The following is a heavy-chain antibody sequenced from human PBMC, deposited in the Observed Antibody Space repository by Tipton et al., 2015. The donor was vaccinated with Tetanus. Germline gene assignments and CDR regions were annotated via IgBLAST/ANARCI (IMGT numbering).Heavy chain of an antibody. CDR1: GHNSRSYW. Sequence: QLVQSGAEVRKAGESLKISCQVSGHNSRSYWISWVRQMPGKGLEWMGIIYPGDSDATYSPSFQGQVTISADKSLSTAYLQWRSLRASDTAIYFCARLPKHYSASGSTWGQGTLVTVSS. CDR3: ARLPKHYSASGST. J-gene: IGHJ5*02. CDR2: IYPGDSDA. V-gene: IGHV5-51*01. D-gene: IGHD3-10*01.